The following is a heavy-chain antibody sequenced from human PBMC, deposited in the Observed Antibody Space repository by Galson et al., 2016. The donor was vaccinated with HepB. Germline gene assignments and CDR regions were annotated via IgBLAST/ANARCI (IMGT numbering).Heavy chain of an antibody. J-gene: IGHJ6*02. CDR2: IIPMFGTP. V-gene: IGHV1-69*01. Sequence: GLEWMGGIIPMFGTPYYAHNFRGRVTINADESTSTGYMALSSLRSEDTAVYYCARSAPSGLNHHYYYGMDVWGQGTTVTVSS. CDR3: ARSAPSGLNHHYYYGMDV. D-gene: IGHD6-13*01.